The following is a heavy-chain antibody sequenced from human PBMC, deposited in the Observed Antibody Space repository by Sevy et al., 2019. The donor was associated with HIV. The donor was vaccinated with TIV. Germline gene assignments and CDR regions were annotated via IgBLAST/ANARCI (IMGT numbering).Heavy chain of an antibody. J-gene: IGHJ4*02. Sequence: SETLSLTCTVSGGSITSLYWNWIRQPPGKGLEWIANIYYNGHINYNPPLKSRVTLSLDTSKNQFSLRLSSVTAADTAMYYCAGENAWDRCYSWDQGTLVTVSS. CDR2: IYYNGHI. CDR1: GGSITSLY. V-gene: IGHV4-59*08. D-gene: IGHD1-26*01. CDR3: AGENAWDRCYS.